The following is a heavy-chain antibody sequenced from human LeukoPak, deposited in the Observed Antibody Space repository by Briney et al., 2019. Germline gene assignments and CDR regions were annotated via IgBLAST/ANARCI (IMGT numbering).Heavy chain of an antibody. CDR1: GFTFSSYA. J-gene: IGHJ4*02. Sequence: PGGSLRLSCAASGFTFSSYAMSWVRQAPGKGLEWVSAISGSGGSTYYADSVKGRFTISRDNSKNTLYLQMNSLRAEDTAVYYCAQEPHYYDSSGYYSVSSGVFDYWGQGTLVTVSS. CDR2: ISGSGGST. CDR3: AQEPHYYDSSGYYSVSSGVFDY. D-gene: IGHD3-22*01. V-gene: IGHV3-23*01.